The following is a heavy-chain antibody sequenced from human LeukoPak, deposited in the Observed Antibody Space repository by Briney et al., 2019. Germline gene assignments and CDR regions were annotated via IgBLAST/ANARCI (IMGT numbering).Heavy chain of an antibody. D-gene: IGHD1/OR15-1a*01. Sequence: GRSLRLSCAASGFTFNSYPMHWVRQAPGKGLEWVAFIRYDGSNKYYADSVKGRFTISRDNSKNTLYLQMNSLRAEDTAVYYCAKGGAGITKGYYFDYWGQGTLVTVSS. CDR3: AKGGAGITKGYYFDY. J-gene: IGHJ4*02. V-gene: IGHV3-30*02. CDR1: GFTFNSYP. CDR2: IRYDGSNK.